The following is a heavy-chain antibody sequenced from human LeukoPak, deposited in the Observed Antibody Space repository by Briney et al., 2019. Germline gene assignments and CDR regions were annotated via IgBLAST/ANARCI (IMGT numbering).Heavy chain of an antibody. J-gene: IGHJ3*02. CDR1: GGSISSYY. D-gene: IGHD3-22*01. CDR2: TYDSGST. CDR3: ARDRRYYDSSGYYGHDAFDI. V-gene: IGHV4-59*12. Sequence: SETLSLTCTVSGGSISSYYWSWIRQPPGKGLEWIGYTYDSGSTYYNPSLKSRVTISVDTSKNQFSLRLSSVTAADTAVYYCARDRRYYDSSGYYGHDAFDIWGQGTMVTVSS.